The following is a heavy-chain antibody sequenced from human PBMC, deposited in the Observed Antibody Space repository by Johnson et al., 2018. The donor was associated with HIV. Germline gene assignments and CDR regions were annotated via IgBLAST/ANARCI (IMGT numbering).Heavy chain of an antibody. CDR1: GFTFSSYW. D-gene: IGHD2-15*01. CDR3: ARDTYCSGGSCYSNAFDI. J-gene: IGHJ3*02. CDR2: IKQDGSEK. Sequence: EVQVVESGGGVVQPGRSLRLSCAASGFTFSSYWMSWVRQAPGKGLEWVANIKQDGSEKYYVDAVKGRFTISRDHAKNSLYLQMNSLRAEDTAVYYCARDTYCSGGSCYSNAFDIWGQGTMVTVSS. V-gene: IGHV3-7*01.